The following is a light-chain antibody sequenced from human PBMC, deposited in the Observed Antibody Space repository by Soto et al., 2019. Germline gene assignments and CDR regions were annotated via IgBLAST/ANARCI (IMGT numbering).Light chain of an antibody. J-gene: IGKJ4*01. V-gene: IGKV3-11*01. CDR1: QSVSSY. CDR3: QQRSNWPPGLT. Sequence: EIVLTQSPATLSLSPGERATLSCRASQSVSSYLAWYQQKPGQAPRLLIYDASNRATGIPARFSGSGSGTDFTLTISSLAPEDFAVYYWQQRSNWPPGLTFGGGTKVEIK. CDR2: DAS.